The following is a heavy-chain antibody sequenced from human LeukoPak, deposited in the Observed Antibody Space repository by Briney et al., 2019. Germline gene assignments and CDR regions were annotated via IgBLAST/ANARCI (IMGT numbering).Heavy chain of an antibody. Sequence: GGSLRLSCAASGFTFSSYAMSWVRQAPGKGLEWVSAISGSGGSTYYADSVEGRFTISRDNSKNTLYLQMNSLRAEDTAVYYCAKDHKVGYSYGLDAFDIWGQGTMVTVSS. CDR2: ISGSGGST. J-gene: IGHJ3*02. CDR1: GFTFSSYA. D-gene: IGHD5-18*01. V-gene: IGHV3-23*01. CDR3: AKDHKVGYSYGLDAFDI.